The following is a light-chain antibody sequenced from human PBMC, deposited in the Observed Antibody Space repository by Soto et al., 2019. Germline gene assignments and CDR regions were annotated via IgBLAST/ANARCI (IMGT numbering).Light chain of an antibody. CDR1: QSVSSN. CDR3: HQYNNWPPWT. J-gene: IGKJ1*01. Sequence: EIVMTQSPATLSVSPGERDTLSCRASQSVSSNLAWYQQQPGQAPRLLIYGASTRATGFPARFSGSGSGTEFTLTISSLQSEDFAVYYCHQYNNWPPWTFGQGTKVDIK. V-gene: IGKV3-15*01. CDR2: GAS.